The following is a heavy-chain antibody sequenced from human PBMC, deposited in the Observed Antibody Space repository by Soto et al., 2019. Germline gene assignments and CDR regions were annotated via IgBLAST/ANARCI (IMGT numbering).Heavy chain of an antibody. CDR1: GGTFSSYA. V-gene: IGHV1-69*01. D-gene: IGHD6-6*01. CDR2: IIPIFCTG. CDR3: ARPPEYSSSSYCYGMDV. J-gene: IGHJ6*02. Sequence: QVQLVQSGAEVKKPGSSVKVSCKAAGGTFSSYAISWVLQAPGQGLEWMGGIIPIFCTGNYAQKFQGRVTITAAEATSTAYMELSSLRSEDTAVYYCARPPEYSSSSYCYGMDVWGQGTTVTVSS.